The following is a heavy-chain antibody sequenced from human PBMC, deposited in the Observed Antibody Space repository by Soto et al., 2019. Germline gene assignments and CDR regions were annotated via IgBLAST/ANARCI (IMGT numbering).Heavy chain of an antibody. CDR2: VNAAANDI. CDR3: VRDRMWEQWLGPHDALEI. J-gene: IGHJ3*02. CDR1: GFTFSIFS. D-gene: IGHD6-19*01. V-gene: IGHV3-48*02. Sequence: EVQLVESGGGLVQPGGSLRLSCAASGFTFSIFSMSWVRQAPGKGLEWISYVNAAANDIYYTDSVRGRFTISRDNAKNSLYLQMNSLRDDDTAVYYCVRDRMWEQWLGPHDALEIWGQGTMVTVS.